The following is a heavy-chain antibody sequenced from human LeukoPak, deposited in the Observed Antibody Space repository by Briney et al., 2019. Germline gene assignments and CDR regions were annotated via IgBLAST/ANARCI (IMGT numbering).Heavy chain of an antibody. CDR1: GFTFNNYQ. J-gene: IGHJ4*02. Sequence: GGSLRLPCAASGFTFNNYQMNWVRQAPGKGLEWVSSISTSSDYIYYADSVKGRFTISRDNAKNSLYLQMNSLRAEDTAVYYCARDLSYSGTYGLFDYWGQGILVTVSS. CDR3: ARDLSYSGTYGLFDY. V-gene: IGHV3-21*06. D-gene: IGHD1-26*01. CDR2: ISTSSDYI.